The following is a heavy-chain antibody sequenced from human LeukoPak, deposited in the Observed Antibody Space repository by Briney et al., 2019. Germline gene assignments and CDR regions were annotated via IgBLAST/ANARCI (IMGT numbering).Heavy chain of an antibody. CDR3: AITMIVVSWLNDFDI. CDR2: IIPIFGTA. J-gene: IGHJ3*02. V-gene: IGHV1-69*06. D-gene: IGHD3-22*01. CDR1: GGTFSSYA. Sequence: ASVKVSCKASGGTFSSYAISWVRQAPGQGLEWMGGIIPIFGTANYAQKFQGRVTITADKSTSTAYMGLSSLRSEGTAVYYCAITMIVVSWLNDFDIWGQGTMVTVSS.